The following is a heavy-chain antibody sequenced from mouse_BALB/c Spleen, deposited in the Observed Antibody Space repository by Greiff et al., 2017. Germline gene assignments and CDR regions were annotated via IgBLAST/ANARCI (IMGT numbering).Heavy chain of an antibody. CDR1: GFTFSDYY. CDR2: ISDGGSYT. V-gene: IGHV5-4*02. Sequence: EVKLVESGGGLVKPGGSLKLSCAASGFTFSDYYMYWVRQTPEKRLEWVATISDGGSYTYYPDSVKGRFTISRDNAKNNLYLQMSSLKSEDTAMYYCAREGEAFAYWGQGTLVTVSA. J-gene: IGHJ3*01. CDR3: AREGEAFAY.